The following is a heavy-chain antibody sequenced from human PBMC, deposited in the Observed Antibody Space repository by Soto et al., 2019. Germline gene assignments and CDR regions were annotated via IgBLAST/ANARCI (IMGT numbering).Heavy chain of an antibody. Sequence: QVQLVQSGAEVKKPGASVKVSCKASGYTFSNYGFTWVRQAPGQGLEWMGWISAYNGNTNYAQNLQGRVTMTTDTSTSPAYMELRSLRSDDTAVYYCARDLYYYGSGTYSGGYWGQGTLVTVSS. CDR3: ARDLYYYGSGTYSGGY. D-gene: IGHD3-10*01. V-gene: IGHV1-18*01. CDR1: GYTFSNYG. CDR2: ISAYNGNT. J-gene: IGHJ4*02.